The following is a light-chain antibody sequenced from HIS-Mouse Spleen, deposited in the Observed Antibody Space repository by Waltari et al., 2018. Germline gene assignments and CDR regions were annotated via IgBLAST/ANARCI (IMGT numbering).Light chain of an antibody. CDR3: QVWDSSSDHVV. J-gene: IGLJ2*01. V-gene: IGLV3-21*03. CDR1: NFGRKS. Sequence: SYVLTQPPSVSGPPEKTPGITWGENNFGRKSGHGSQQNPGQAPVLGVYHDSDRPSGIPGRFSGSNSGNTATLTISRVEAGDEADYYCQVWDSSSDHVVFGGGTKLTVL. CDR2: HDS.